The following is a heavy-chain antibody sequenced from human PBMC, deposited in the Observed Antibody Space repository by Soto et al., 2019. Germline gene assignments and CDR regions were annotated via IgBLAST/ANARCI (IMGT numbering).Heavy chain of an antibody. CDR3: ARGRWLQLVRYNWFDP. Sequence: SETLSLTCAVYGGSFSGYYWSWIRQPPGKGLEWIGEINHSGSTNYNPSLKSRVTISVDTSKIQFSLKLSSVTAADTAVYYCARGRWLQLVRYNWFDPWGQGTLVTVSS. CDR2: INHSGST. D-gene: IGHD5-12*01. J-gene: IGHJ5*02. V-gene: IGHV4-34*01. CDR1: GGSFSGYY.